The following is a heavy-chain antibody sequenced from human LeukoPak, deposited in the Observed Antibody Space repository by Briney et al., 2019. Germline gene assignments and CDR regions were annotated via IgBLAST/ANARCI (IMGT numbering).Heavy chain of an antibody. J-gene: IGHJ4*02. CDR2: MNPNSGNT. V-gene: IGHV1-8*01. CDR3: ARLRSSGYYRDY. CDR1: GYTFTSYD. D-gene: IGHD3-22*01. Sequence: ASVKVSCKASGYTFTSYDINWVRQATGQGLEWMGWMNPNSGNTGYAQKFQGRVTMTRNTSISTAYMELSSLRSEDTAVYYCARLRSSGYYRDYWGQGTLVTVSS.